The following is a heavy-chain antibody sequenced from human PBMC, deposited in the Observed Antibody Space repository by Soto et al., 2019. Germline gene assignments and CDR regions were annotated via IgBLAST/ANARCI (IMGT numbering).Heavy chain of an antibody. J-gene: IGHJ4*02. CDR1: GFTVSTHA. CDR2: VSFDGSNK. Sequence: QVQLVESGGGVVQPGRSLRLSCAASGFTVSTHAMHWVRQAPGKGLECVAIVSFDGSNKYYADSVKGRFTISRDNSKNTLYLQMSGLTPEDTAVYYCVRDQTGITTTGGGRIDHWGQGTLVTVSS. CDR3: VRDQTGITTTGGGRIDH. D-gene: IGHD1-20*01. V-gene: IGHV3-30-3*01.